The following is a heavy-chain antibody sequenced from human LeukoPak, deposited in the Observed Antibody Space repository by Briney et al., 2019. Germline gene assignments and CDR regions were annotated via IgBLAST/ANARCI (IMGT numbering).Heavy chain of an antibody. J-gene: IGHJ4*02. Sequence: GGSLRLSCAASGFTFSSYWMHWVRQAPGKGLVWVSRINSDGSSTSYADSVEGRFTISRDNAKNTLYLQMNSLRAEDTAVYYCARIVKVGEYYGDYFDYWGQGTLVTVSS. D-gene: IGHD4-17*01. CDR1: GFTFSSYW. CDR3: ARIVKVGEYYGDYFDY. V-gene: IGHV3-74*01. CDR2: INSDGSST.